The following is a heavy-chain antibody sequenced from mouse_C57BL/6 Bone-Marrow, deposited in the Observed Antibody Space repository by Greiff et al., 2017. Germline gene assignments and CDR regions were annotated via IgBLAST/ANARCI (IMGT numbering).Heavy chain of an antibody. J-gene: IGHJ2*01. CDR3: GLDY. Sequence: QVQLQQSGAELARPGASVKLSCKASGYTFTSYGISWVKQRTGQGLEWIGEIYPRGGNTYYTEKFKGKATLTADKSSSTAYMELRSLTSEDSAVYFCGLDYWGQGTTRTVSS. CDR2: IYPRGGNT. V-gene: IGHV1-81*01. CDR1: GYTFTSYG.